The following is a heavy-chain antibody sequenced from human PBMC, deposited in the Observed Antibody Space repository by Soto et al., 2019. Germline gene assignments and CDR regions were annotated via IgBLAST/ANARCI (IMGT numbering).Heavy chain of an antibody. J-gene: IGHJ4*02. Sequence: EVQLLESGGGLVQPGGSLRLSCAASGFTFSSYAMNWVRQAPGKGLEWVSVISDTGDATYYADSVKGRFTISRDNSKSRLYLQMNSLRAEDTALYYCAKESRGGSYRTYFDYWGQGTLVTVSS. CDR3: AKESRGGSYRTYFDY. D-gene: IGHD3-16*01. CDR2: ISDTGDAT. CDR1: GFTFSSYA. V-gene: IGHV3-23*01.